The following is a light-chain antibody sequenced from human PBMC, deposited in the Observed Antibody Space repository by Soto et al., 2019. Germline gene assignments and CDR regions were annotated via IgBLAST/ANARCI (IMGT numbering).Light chain of an antibody. Sequence: EIVLTQSPATLSLSPGNRATLSCRASQSVRGYLAWYQQKPGQAPRLLIYDASNRATGIPARFSGSGSWTEFTLTIASLEPEDFAVYYCQQRSNWPSTFGGGTKVEI. CDR3: QQRSNWPST. J-gene: IGKJ4*01. CDR1: QSVRGY. V-gene: IGKV3-11*01. CDR2: DAS.